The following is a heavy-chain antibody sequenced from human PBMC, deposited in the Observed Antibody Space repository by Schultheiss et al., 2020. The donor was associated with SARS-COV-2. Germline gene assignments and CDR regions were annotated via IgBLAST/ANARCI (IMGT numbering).Heavy chain of an antibody. J-gene: IGHJ4*02. D-gene: IGHD3-22*01. CDR1: GFTFGDYA. Sequence: GGSLRLSCTVSGFTFGDYAMSWVRQAPGKGLEWVGFIRSKAYGGTTEYAASVKGRFTISRDDSKSIAYLQMNSLRAEDTAVYYCAKDYYDSSGYPDYWGQGTLVTVSS. CDR2: IRSKAYGGTT. V-gene: IGHV3-49*04. CDR3: AKDYYDSSGYPDY.